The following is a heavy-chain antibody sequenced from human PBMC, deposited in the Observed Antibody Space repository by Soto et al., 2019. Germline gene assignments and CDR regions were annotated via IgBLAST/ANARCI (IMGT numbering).Heavy chain of an antibody. J-gene: IGHJ4*02. V-gene: IGHV1-18*01. CDR2: ISGYNGDT. CDR1: VYTFTSYG. D-gene: IGHD4-17*01. CDR3: ARDWVGDLAY. Sequence: QVQLVQSGGEVKQPGASVKVSCKTSVYTFTSYGISWVRQAPGQGLEWMGWISGYNGDTKYEQKFQGRVTLTTDTSTNTAYMEVRSLRSDDTAVYYCARDWVGDLAYWGQGTLVTVSS.